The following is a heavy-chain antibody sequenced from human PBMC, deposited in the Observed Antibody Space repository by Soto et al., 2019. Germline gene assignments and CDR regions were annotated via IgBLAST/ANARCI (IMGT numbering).Heavy chain of an antibody. CDR3: ALALGPKTGLDY. Sequence: PSETVSLSFSVSGASTVSHYHLTLILQPPCKALECMGYIFNGGSTYYIPSLPSRLSISMDKSGNHFSLELRSVTAADTAVYYCALALGPKTGLDYWGQGTLVTVS. J-gene: IGHJ4*02. V-gene: IGHV4-31*02. D-gene: IGHD1-26*01. CDR1: GASTVSHYH. CDR2: IFNGGST.